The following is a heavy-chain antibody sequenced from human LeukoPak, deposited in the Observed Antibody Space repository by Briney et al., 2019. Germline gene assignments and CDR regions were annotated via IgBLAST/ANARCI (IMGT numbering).Heavy chain of an antibody. V-gene: IGHV5-51*01. CDR2: VSPGDSDT. Sequence: GESLQISCKGSGYSFTTYRIGWVRQMSGKGPDWMGVVSPGDSDTRYSPSFQGQVTTSADKSISTAYLQWSSLKASDTAMYYCAATENYYDSSGYYYLDYWGQGTLVTVSS. CDR1: GYSFTTYR. D-gene: IGHD3-22*01. CDR3: AATENYYDSSGYYYLDY. J-gene: IGHJ4*02.